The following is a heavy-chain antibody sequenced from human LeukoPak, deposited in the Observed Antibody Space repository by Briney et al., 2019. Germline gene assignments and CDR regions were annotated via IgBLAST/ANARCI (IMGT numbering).Heavy chain of an antibody. D-gene: IGHD3-10*01. CDR1: GGSISSYY. CDR3: ARETPYGSGSYPFDY. CDR2: IYYSGST. V-gene: IGHV4-59*01. Sequence: SETLSLTCTVSGGSISSYYWSWIRQPPGKGLEWIGYIYYSGSTNYNPSLKSRVTISVDTSKNQFSLKLSSVTAADTAVYYCARETPYGSGSYPFDYWGQGILVTVSS. J-gene: IGHJ4*02.